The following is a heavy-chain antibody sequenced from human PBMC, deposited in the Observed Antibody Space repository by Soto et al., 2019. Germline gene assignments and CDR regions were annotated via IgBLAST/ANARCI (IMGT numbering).Heavy chain of an antibody. CDR1: GFTFSHYG. V-gene: IGHV3-33*03. Sequence: QMQLEESGGGVVQPGRSLRLSCVASGFTFSHYGMHWVRQAPGKGLEWVAVIWHHGGNKYYADSVKGRFTISRDNARNTLDLQMDSLRGEDTGVYYCVSYETQLERRPAYGKDVWGRGTTVIVS. CDR2: IWHHGGNK. CDR3: VSYETQLERRPAYGKDV. D-gene: IGHD1-1*01. J-gene: IGHJ6*02.